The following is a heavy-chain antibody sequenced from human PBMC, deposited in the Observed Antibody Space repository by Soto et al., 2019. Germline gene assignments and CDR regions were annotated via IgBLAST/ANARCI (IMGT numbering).Heavy chain of an antibody. CDR1: GGSVSSGSYY. CDR3: AREGDILTGYYDY. Sequence: SETLSLTCTVSGGSVSSGSYYWSWIRQPPGKGLEWIGYIYYSGSTNYNPSLKSRVTISVDTSKNQFSLKLSSVTAADTAVYYCAREGDILTGYYDYWGQGTLVTVSS. D-gene: IGHD3-9*01. V-gene: IGHV4-61*01. CDR2: IYYSGST. J-gene: IGHJ4*02.